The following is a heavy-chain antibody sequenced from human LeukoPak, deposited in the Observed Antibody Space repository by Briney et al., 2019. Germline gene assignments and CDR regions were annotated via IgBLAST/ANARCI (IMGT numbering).Heavy chain of an antibody. D-gene: IGHD6-19*01. CDR3: ARDVMGDGGWYGSDAFDI. CDR2: INPNSGGT. J-gene: IGHJ3*02. Sequence: ASVKVSCKSSGYTFTGYYMHWARQAPGQGLEWMGWINPNSGGTNYAQKFQGRVTMTRDTSISTAYMELSRLRSDDTAVYYCARDVMGDGGWYGSDAFDIWGQGTMVTVSS. CDR1: GYTFTGYY. V-gene: IGHV1-2*02.